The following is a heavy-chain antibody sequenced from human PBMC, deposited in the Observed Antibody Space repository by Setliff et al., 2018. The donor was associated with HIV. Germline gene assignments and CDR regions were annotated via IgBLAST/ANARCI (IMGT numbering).Heavy chain of an antibody. V-gene: IGHV4-61*09. Sequence: SETLSLTCTVSGGSISSGSYYWNWIRQPAGKGLEWIGEINHSGSTNYNPSLKSRVTMSVDTSKNQFSLKLTSVTASDTAVYYCARAAAGNTGPFDLWGQGSPVTVSS. J-gene: IGHJ4*02. CDR3: ARAAAGNTGPFDL. CDR2: INHSGST. D-gene: IGHD4-17*01. CDR1: GGSISSGSYY.